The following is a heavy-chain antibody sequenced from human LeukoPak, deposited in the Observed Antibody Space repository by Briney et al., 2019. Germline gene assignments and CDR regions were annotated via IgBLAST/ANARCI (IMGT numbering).Heavy chain of an antibody. D-gene: IGHD6-13*01. CDR1: GYTFTSYA. CDR3: ARVVGLTGYSSSWYSGYYYYMDV. Sequence: SVKASCKASGYTFTSYAISWVRQAPGQGLEWMGGIIPIFGTTNYAQKFQDRVTITADKSTSTAYMELSSLRSEDTAVYYCARVVGLTGYSSSWYSGYYYYMDVWGKGTTVTVPS. J-gene: IGHJ6*03. V-gene: IGHV1-69*06. CDR2: IIPIFGTT.